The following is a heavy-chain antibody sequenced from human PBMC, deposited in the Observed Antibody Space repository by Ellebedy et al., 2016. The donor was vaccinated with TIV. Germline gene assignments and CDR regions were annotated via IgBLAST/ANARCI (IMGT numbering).Heavy chain of an antibody. Sequence: GESLKISCAASGFTFSSYDMHWVRQATGKGLEWVSAIGTAGDTYYPGSVKGRFTISRENAKNSLYLQMNSLRAEDTAVYYCARDADCSSTSCPTGYYYYGMDVWGQGTTVTVSS. CDR2: IGTAGDT. V-gene: IGHV3-13*01. CDR1: GFTFSSYD. D-gene: IGHD2-2*01. J-gene: IGHJ6*02. CDR3: ARDADCSSTSCPTGYYYYGMDV.